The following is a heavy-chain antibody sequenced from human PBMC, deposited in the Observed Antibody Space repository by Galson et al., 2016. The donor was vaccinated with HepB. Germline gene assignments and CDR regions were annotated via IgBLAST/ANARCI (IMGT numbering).Heavy chain of an antibody. CDR3: ARDLSPDRIAVAGLGY. CDR1: GFTFSNFG. Sequence: SLRLSCAASGFTFSNFGMHWVRQAPGKGLEWVAVIWFDGSNEYYADSVKGRFTISRDNSKNMLYLQMNSLRAEDTAVYYCARDLSPDRIAVAGLGYWGQGTLVTVAS. V-gene: IGHV3-33*01. D-gene: IGHD6-19*01. J-gene: IGHJ4*02. CDR2: IWFDGSNE.